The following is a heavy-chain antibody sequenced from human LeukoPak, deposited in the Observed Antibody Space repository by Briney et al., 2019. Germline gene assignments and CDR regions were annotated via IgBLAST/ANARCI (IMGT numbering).Heavy chain of an antibody. Sequence: SETLSLTCTVSGGSISSFYWSWIRQPPGKGLEWIGSIYYSGSTYYNPSLKSRVTISVDTSKNQFSLKLSSVTAADTAVYYCARLGIAARPLGAFDIWGQGTMVTVSS. V-gene: IGHV4-59*05. D-gene: IGHD6-6*01. J-gene: IGHJ3*02. CDR1: GGSISSFY. CDR2: IYYSGST. CDR3: ARLGIAARPLGAFDI.